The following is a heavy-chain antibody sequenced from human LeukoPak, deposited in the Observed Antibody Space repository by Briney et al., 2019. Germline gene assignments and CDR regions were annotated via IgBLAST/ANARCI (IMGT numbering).Heavy chain of an antibody. Sequence: GGSLRLSCVASGFSFNNFGMTWVRLAPGRGLEWVSSISGTGGSTHYADSVKGRFTISRDNSKNTLYLQMNSLRAGDTAVYYCAKSSYYDSSGFYREYYFDYWGQGTLVPVSS. CDR1: GFSFNNFG. V-gene: IGHV3-23*01. CDR2: ISGTGGST. D-gene: IGHD3-22*01. CDR3: AKSSYYDSSGFYREYYFDY. J-gene: IGHJ4*02.